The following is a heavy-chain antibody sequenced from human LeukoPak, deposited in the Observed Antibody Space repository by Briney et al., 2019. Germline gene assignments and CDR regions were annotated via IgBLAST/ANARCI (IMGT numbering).Heavy chain of an antibody. D-gene: IGHD3-10*01. J-gene: IGHJ4*02. CDR3: ATLGLPRGVIILYFDD. V-gene: IGHV1-2*02. CDR2: INPNSGGT. Sequence: APVKGSCKASGYTFTGYYMHWVRQAPGQGLEWMGWINPNSGGTNYAQKFQGRVTLTRDTSISTAYMELSRLRSDDTAVYYCATLGLPRGVIILYFDDWGQGTLVTVSS. CDR1: GYTFTGYY.